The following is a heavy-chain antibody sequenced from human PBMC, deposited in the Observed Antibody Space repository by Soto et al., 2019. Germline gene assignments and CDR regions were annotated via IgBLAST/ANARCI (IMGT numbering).Heavy chain of an antibody. J-gene: IGHJ4*02. CDR1: GGSISSYY. Sequence: QVQLQESGPGLVKPSETLSLTCTVSGGSISSYYWSWIRQPPGKGLEWIGYIYYSGSTNYNPSLKSRVTISVDTSKNQFSMKLSSVTAADTAVYYCARHLELSPGDFDYWGQGTLVTVSS. D-gene: IGHD3-16*02. CDR3: ARHLELSPGDFDY. CDR2: IYYSGST. V-gene: IGHV4-59*08.